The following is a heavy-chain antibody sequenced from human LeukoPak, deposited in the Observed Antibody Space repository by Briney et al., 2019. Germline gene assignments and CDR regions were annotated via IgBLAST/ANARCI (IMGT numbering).Heavy chain of an antibody. Sequence: SQTLSLTCTLSGGSISSRDYYWRWIRQPPGKGLEWIGYIYYSGSTYYNPSLKSRVTISVDTSNNQFPLKLSSVTAADTAVYYCVRVFGSLRVFDYWGQGTLVTVAS. D-gene: IGHD3-16*01. CDR1: GGSISSRDYY. J-gene: IGHJ4*02. CDR2: IYYSGST. CDR3: VRVFGSLRVFDY. V-gene: IGHV4-30-4*01.